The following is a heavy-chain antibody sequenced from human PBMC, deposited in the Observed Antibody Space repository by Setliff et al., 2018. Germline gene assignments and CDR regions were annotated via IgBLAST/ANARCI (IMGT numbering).Heavy chain of an antibody. CDR1: GYTFTSYD. Sequence: GASVKVSCKASGYTFTSYDINWVRQATGQGLEWMGWISTYNDNTYYAQNLEDRVTMTTDTSTSTAYMEVRSLRSDDTAVYYCARDQEGYCYGGSCFSAAYWGQGTLVTVSS. CDR3: ARDQEGYCYGGSCFSAAY. J-gene: IGHJ4*02. D-gene: IGHD2-15*01. CDR2: ISTYNDNT. V-gene: IGHV1-18*01.